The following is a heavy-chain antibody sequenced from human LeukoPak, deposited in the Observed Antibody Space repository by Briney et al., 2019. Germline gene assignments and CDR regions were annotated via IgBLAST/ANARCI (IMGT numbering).Heavy chain of an antibody. CDR2: MSSGGTYI. V-gene: IGHV3-21*01. Sequence: GGSLRLSCAASGFTFGSYSMTWVRQAPGKGLEWVSSMSSGGTYIYYADSVKARFTISRDNSKNTVYLQMNSLRVEDTAVYYCARATLDNWGQGTLVTVSS. CDR1: GFTFGSYS. CDR3: ARATLDN. J-gene: IGHJ4*02.